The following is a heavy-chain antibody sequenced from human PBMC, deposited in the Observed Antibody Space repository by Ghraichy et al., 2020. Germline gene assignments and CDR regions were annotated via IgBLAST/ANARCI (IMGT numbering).Heavy chain of an antibody. D-gene: IGHD3-22*01. Sequence: GGSLRLSCAASGFSFSSYAMSLVRQAPGKGLEWVSGISATDGSTYYADSVRGRFTISRHNSKNTVYLQMNSLRAEDTAVYYCARDCSHYDSSGYFYRAAAEYFFDYWGQGTLVTVSS. J-gene: IGHJ4*02. CDR3: ARDCSHYDSSGYFYRAAAEYFFDY. V-gene: IGHV3-23*01. CDR2: ISATDGST. CDR1: GFSFSSYA.